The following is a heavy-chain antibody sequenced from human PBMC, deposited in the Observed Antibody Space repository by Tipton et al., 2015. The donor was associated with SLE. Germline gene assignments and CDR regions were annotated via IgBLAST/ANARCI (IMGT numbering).Heavy chain of an antibody. D-gene: IGHD1-14*01. J-gene: IGHJ6*03. CDR1: SYTFTSYG. CDR2: ISGYNGNT. V-gene: IGHV1-18*01. CDR3: ARRTPETRGYYYYMDV. Sequence: QVQLVQSGAEVKKPGASVKVSCKASSYTFTSYGIRWVRQAPGPGLEWMGWISGYNGNTDYAQKLQGRVTMTTDTSTSTAYMELRSLRSDDTAVYYCARRTPETRGYYYYMDVWGKGTTVTVSS.